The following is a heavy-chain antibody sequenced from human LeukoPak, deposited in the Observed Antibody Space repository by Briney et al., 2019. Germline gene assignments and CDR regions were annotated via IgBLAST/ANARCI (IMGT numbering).Heavy chain of an antibody. J-gene: IGHJ4*02. CDR3: ARGSTVTAPFDY. CDR2: IYHSGST. D-gene: IGHD4-17*01. V-gene: IGHV4-30-2*01. Sequence: PSQTLSLTCTVSGGSISSGGYYWSWIRQPPGKGLEWIGYIYHSGSTYYNPSLKSRVTISVDRSKNQFSLKLSSVTAADTAVYYCARGSTVTAPFDYWGQGTLVTVSS. CDR1: GGSISSGGYY.